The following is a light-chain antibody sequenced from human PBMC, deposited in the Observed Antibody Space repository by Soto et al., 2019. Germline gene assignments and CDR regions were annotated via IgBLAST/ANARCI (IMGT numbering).Light chain of an antibody. Sequence: EIVLTQSPGTLSLSPGERATLSCRASQSVSDSHLAWYHQKPGQPPRLLIYGASNRATGIPDRFSGRGSGTDFTLTISRLEPEDLATYYCHRYDRSPIFTFGPGTKVDV. V-gene: IGKV3-20*01. CDR3: HRYDRSPIFT. CDR2: GAS. CDR1: QSVSDSH. J-gene: IGKJ3*01.